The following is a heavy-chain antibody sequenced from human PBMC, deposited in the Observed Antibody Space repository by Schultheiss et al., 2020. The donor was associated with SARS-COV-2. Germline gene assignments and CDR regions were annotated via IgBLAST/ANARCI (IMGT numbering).Heavy chain of an antibody. J-gene: IGHJ4*02. Sequence: SQTLSLTCTVSGSYYWAWIRQPAGKGLEWIGRIYTSGSTNYNPSLKSRVTMSVDTSKNQFSLKLSSVTAADTAVYYCARHARGGDEKGNFDYWGQGTLVTVSS. V-gene: IGHV4-4*07. CDR3: ARHARGGDEKGNFDY. D-gene: IGHD2-21*02. CDR1: GSYY. CDR2: IYTSGST.